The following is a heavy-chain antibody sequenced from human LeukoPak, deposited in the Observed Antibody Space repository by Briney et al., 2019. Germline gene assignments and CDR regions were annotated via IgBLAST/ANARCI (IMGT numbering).Heavy chain of an antibody. CDR1: GYTFTSYD. Sequence: ASVKVSCKASGYTFTSYDINWVRQATGQGLEWMGWMNPNSGNTGYAQRFQGRVTMTRNTSISTAYMELSSLRSEDTAVYYCARGWEGHYTYYYYMDVWGKGTTVTVSS. CDR3: ARGWEGHYTYYYYMDV. V-gene: IGHV1-8*01. CDR2: MNPNSGNT. D-gene: IGHD1-26*01. J-gene: IGHJ6*03.